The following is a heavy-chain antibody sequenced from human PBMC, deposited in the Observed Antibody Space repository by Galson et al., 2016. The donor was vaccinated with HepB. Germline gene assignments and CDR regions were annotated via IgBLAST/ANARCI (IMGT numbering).Heavy chain of an antibody. CDR1: GYNFITYW. CDR2: IDPSDSYT. V-gene: IGHV5-10-1*01. J-gene: IGHJ4*02. D-gene: IGHD6-19*01. CDR3: AIRLYSSGSFDY. Sequence: QSGAEVKKPGESLRISCMGSGYNFITYWINWVRQMPGKGLEWMGSIDPSDSYTNYSPSFQGHVTISTDRSISTAYLQWSSLKASDTAIYYCAIRLYSSGSFDYWGQGTLVTVSS.